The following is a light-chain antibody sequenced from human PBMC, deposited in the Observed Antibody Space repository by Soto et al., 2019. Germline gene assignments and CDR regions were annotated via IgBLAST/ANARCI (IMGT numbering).Light chain of an antibody. J-gene: IGKJ1*01. Sequence: DIRMTQSPSSLSASVGDSVTISCRASQSISDYLNWYQQIPGKAPKLLIYAASSLQSGVPSRFSGSGSGTDFTLTIRRLQPEDFATYFCQQSYGIPRTFGQGTKVEIK. V-gene: IGKV1-39*01. CDR1: QSISDY. CDR3: QQSYGIPRT. CDR2: AAS.